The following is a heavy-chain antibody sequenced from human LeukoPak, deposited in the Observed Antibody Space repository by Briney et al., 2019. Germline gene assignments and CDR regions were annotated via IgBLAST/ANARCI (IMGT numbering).Heavy chain of an antibody. CDR2: ISYDGSNK. J-gene: IGHJ6*02. D-gene: IGHD3-10*01. Sequence: GRSLRLSCAASGFTFSSYGRPWVRQAPGKGLEWVAVISYDGSNKYYADSVKGRFTISRDNSKNTLYLQMNSLRAEDTAVYYCAKVRFGELLFGMDVWGQGTTVTVSS. CDR3: AKVRFGELLFGMDV. CDR1: GFTFSSYG. V-gene: IGHV3-30*18.